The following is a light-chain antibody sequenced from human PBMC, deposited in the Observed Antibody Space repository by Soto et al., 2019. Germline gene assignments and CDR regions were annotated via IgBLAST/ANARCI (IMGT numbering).Light chain of an antibody. V-gene: IGKV3-11*01. CDR2: DAS. CDR1: QSVSRY. Sequence: EIVLTQSPATLSLSPGERATLSCRASQSVSRYLAWYQQKPGQAPRLLIYDASSRATGIPARISGSGSGTDFTLSISSLEPEDFAVYYCQQRSNWPWTFGQGTKVEIK. J-gene: IGKJ1*01. CDR3: QQRSNWPWT.